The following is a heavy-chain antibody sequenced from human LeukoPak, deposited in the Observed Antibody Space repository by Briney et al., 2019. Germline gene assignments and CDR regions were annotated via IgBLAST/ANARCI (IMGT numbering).Heavy chain of an antibody. V-gene: IGHV4-4*07. J-gene: IGHJ4*02. CDR3: ARDAKYYYGSRTFFFYEH. Sequence: PSETLSLTCTVSGGSISSYYWSWIRQPAGKGLEWIGRIYTSGSTNYNPSLKSRVTMSADPSKNQFSLKLSSVTAADTAIYYCARDAKYYYGSRTFFFYEHWGQGTLVTVSS. D-gene: IGHD3-10*01. CDR2: IYTSGST. CDR1: GGSISSYY.